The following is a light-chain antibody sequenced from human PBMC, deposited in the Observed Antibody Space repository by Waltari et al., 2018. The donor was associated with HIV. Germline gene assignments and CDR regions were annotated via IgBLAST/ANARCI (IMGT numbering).Light chain of an antibody. J-gene: IGLJ2*01. CDR1: SLRKYY. CDR3: ACWDRSGDYIL. Sequence: SSELTQDPAVSVALGQTVKIACLGDSLRKYYASWYRLRPGQAPPLLVDGKNSRPSGIPDRFSASSSGNRAFLTITGARAEDEADYYCACWDRSGDYILFGGGTSLTGL. V-gene: IGLV3-19*01. CDR2: GKN.